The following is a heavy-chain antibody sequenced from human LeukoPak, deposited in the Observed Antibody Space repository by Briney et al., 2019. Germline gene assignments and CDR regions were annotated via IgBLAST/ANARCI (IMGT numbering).Heavy chain of an antibody. CDR3: AREETGYWYFDL. CDR1: GFTFSSNW. V-gene: IGHV3-74*01. J-gene: IGHJ2*01. D-gene: IGHD1-1*01. CDR2: INSDGSST. Sequence: ETLSLSCAASGFTFSSNWMHWGRQPQRPGLGWVSRINSDGSSTSYADSVKGRFTISRDNAKNTLYLQMNSLRAEDTAVYYCAREETGYWYFDLWGRGTLVTVSS.